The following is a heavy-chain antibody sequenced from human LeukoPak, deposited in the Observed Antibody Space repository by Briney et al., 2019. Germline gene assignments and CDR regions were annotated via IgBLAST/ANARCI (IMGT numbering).Heavy chain of an antibody. D-gene: IGHD3-9*01. CDR3: ARGRGGYDILTGYLDY. J-gene: IGHJ4*02. CDR2: IYYSGST. Sequence: SETLSLTCTVSGGSISSGDYYWSWIRQPPGKGLEWIGYIYYSGSTYYNPSLKSRVTISVDTSKNQFSLKLSSVTAADTAVYYCARGRGGYDILTGYLDYWGQGTLVTVSS. CDR1: GGSISSGDYY. V-gene: IGHV4-30-4*01.